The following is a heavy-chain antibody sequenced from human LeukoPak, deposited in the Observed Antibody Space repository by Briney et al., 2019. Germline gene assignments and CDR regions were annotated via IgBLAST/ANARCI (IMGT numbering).Heavy chain of an antibody. CDR1: GFTFSICA. CDR3: AKEFFGSGNYFNGVFDS. D-gene: IGHD3-10*01. J-gene: IGHJ4*02. CDR2: IRGGGVNI. V-gene: IGHV3-23*01. Sequence: PGGSLRLSCAASGFTFSICAMSWVRQAPGKGLEWVSSIRGGGVNIQYAVSVKGRFTISRDNSNNTLHLQMNSLRVEDTAVYYCAKEFFGSGNYFNGVFDSWGQGALVTVSS.